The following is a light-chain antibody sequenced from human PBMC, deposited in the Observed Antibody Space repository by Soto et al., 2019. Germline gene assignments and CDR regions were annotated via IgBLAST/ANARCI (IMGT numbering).Light chain of an antibody. CDR1: SSDVGSSNR. V-gene: IGLV2-18*02. CDR2: EVS. CDR3: SSYSSSSTPVV. Sequence: QSALTQPPSVSGSPGQSVTISCTGTSSDVGSSNRVSWYQQPPGTAPKLMIYEVSNRPSGVPDRFSGSKSGNTASLTISGLQAEDEADYYCSSYSSSSTPVVFGGGTKVTVL. J-gene: IGLJ2*01.